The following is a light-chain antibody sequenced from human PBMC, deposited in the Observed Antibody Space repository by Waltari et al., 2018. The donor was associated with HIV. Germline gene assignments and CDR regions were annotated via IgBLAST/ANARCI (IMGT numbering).Light chain of an antibody. V-gene: IGKV4-1*01. CDR2: WPS. Sequence: DIVMTPSPDSLAVSLGERSTLNCRSSPSVLHSSNNKNYLAWYQQKPGQPPNLLIYWPSTRESGVPDRFSGSGSGTDFTLTISSLQAEDVAVYYCQQYYNSPLTFGQGTKVEIK. CDR3: QQYYNSPLT. J-gene: IGKJ1*01. CDR1: PSVLHSSNNKNY.